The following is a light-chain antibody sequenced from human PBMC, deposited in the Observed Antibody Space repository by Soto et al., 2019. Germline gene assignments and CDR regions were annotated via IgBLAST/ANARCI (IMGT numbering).Light chain of an antibody. Sequence: DIVMTQSPLSLPVTPGEPASISCRSSQSLLHTNGYNYLDWYLQKPRQSPQVLVYLGSNRSSGVPDRFSGSGSGTEFTLTISSLQSEDFAAYYCQQFNMWPPWTFGQGTKVDVK. J-gene: IGKJ1*01. V-gene: IGKV2-28*01. CDR3: QQFNMWPPWT. CDR2: LGS. CDR1: QSLLHTNGYNY.